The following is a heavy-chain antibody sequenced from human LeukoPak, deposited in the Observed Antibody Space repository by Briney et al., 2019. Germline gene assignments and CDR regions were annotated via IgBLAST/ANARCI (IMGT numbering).Heavy chain of an antibody. J-gene: IGHJ6*03. CDR3: XXXKDYYYSYMDV. CDR2: IYYSGST. V-gene: IGHV4-39*01. CDR1: GGSISSSSYY. Sequence: SETLSLTCTVSGGSISSSSYYWGWIRQPPGKGLEWIGSIYYSGSTYYNPSLTSRVTISVDTSKNQFSLKLSSVTAADTAVYYXXXXKDYYYSYMDVWGKGTTVTISS.